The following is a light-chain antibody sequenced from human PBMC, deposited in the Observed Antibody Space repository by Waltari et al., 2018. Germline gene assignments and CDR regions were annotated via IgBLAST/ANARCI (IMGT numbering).Light chain of an antibody. J-gene: IGKJ4*01. V-gene: IGKV3-15*01. CDR3: QHYNNLPLT. CDR1: ESVSSK. CDR2: GAS. Sequence: EIVMTQSPATLSVSPGERATLSCRASESVSSKLAWYQQRAGQGPRLLIYGASTKATGIPARFSGSGSGTEFTLTISSLQSEDFAVYFCQHYNNLPLTFGGGTKVEIK.